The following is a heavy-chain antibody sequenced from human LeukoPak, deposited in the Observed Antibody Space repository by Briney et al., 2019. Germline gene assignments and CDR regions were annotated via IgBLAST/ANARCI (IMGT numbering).Heavy chain of an antibody. D-gene: IGHD4-11*01. CDR3: ARSVPDYTRFDY. J-gene: IGHJ4*02. Sequence: GGSLRLSCVASGFTFSDYAMNWVRQAPGKGLEWVSTFKTKYNQVYYAESVRGRFAISTDNSNNTVYLQMNSLRAEDTALYYCARSVPDYTRFDYWGQGALVTVSS. CDR1: GFTFSDYA. CDR2: FKTKYNQV. V-gene: IGHV3-23*05.